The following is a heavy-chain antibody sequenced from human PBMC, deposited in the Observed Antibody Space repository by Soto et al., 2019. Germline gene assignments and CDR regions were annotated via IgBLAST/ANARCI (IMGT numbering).Heavy chain of an antibody. CDR2: IYYSGST. CDR1: GGSISSSSYY. CDR3: AATYYFGSGRAY. Sequence: SETLSLTCTVSGGSISSSSYYWGWIRQPPGKGLEWIGSIYYSGSTYYNPSLKSRVTISVDTSKNQFSLQLSSVTAADTAVYYCAATYYFGSGRAYRGQGTLVTVSS. J-gene: IGHJ4*02. V-gene: IGHV4-39*01. D-gene: IGHD3-10*01.